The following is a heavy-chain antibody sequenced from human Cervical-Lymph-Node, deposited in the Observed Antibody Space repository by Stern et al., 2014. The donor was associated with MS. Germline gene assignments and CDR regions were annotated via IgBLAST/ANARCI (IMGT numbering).Heavy chain of an antibody. CDR2: MNPYSGNA. J-gene: IGHJ4*02. CDR1: GYTFTSYD. D-gene: IGHD1-26*01. Sequence: QLVQSGDEVKKPGASVKVSCKASGYTFTSYDINWVRQGTGQGLEWMGWMNPYSGNAVYAQKFQGRVTMTRDTSTSTAYLELTSLRSEDTAVFYCARGRELLSLDYWGQGTLVTVSS. V-gene: IGHV1-8*01. CDR3: ARGRELLSLDY.